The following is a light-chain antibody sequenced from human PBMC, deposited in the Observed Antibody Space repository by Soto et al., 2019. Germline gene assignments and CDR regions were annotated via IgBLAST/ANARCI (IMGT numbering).Light chain of an antibody. Sequence: ENVLTQSPGTLSVSPGERATLSCRASQSVTHSFFAWYQQKPGQAPRLLIYGVSSRAAGIPDRFSGSGSGTDFTLTISRLEPEDLVVYYCQQYSTLPHTFGQGTKLEVK. J-gene: IGKJ2*01. CDR1: QSVTHSF. CDR2: GVS. V-gene: IGKV3-20*01. CDR3: QQYSTLPHT.